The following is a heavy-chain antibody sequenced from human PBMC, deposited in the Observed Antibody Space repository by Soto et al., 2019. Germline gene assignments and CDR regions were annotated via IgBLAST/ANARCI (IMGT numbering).Heavy chain of an antibody. CDR2: IYWDDDK. D-gene: IGHD3-16*01. J-gene: IGHJ5*02. CDR3: AHSLYDYVWGTNWFDP. V-gene: IGHV2-5*02. Sequence: QITLKESGPTLVKPTQTLTLTCTFSGFSLSTSGVGVGWLRQPPGTDLEWLALIYWDDDKRYSPSLKSRLTITKDTSKNQVVLTMTNMYPVDTATYYCAHSLYDYVWGTNWFDPWGQGTLVTVSS. CDR1: GFSLSTSGVG.